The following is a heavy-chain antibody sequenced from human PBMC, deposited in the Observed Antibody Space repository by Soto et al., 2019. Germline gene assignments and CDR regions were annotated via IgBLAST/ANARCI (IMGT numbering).Heavy chain of an antibody. V-gene: IGHV3-23*01. D-gene: IGHD1-26*01. J-gene: IGHJ6*02. CDR2: ISGSGGST. CDR1: GFTFSSYA. Sequence: GGSLRLSCAASGFTFSSYAMSWVRQAPGKGLERVSAISGSGGSTYYADSVKGRFTISRDNSKNTLYLQMNSLRAEDTAVYYCAKDCRSGSKYYYYYYGMDVWGQGTTVTVSS. CDR3: AKDCRSGSKYYYYYYGMDV.